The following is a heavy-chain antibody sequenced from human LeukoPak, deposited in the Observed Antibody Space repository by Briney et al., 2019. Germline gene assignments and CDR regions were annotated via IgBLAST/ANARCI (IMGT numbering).Heavy chain of an antibody. CDR1: GFTFDDYA. CDR3: ARGTSGAFDR. CDR2: ISWNSGSI. Sequence: SGGSLRLSCAASGFTFDDYAMHWVRQAPGKGLEWVSGISWNSGSIGYADSVKGRFTISRDNAKNSLYLQMNSLRAEDTAVYYCARGTSGAFDRWGQGTLVTVSS. D-gene: IGHD1-14*01. J-gene: IGHJ5*02. V-gene: IGHV3-9*01.